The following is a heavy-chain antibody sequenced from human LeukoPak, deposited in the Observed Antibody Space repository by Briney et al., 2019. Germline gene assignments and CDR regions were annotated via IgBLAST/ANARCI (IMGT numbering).Heavy chain of an antibody. V-gene: IGHV1-8*01. J-gene: IGHJ4*02. CDR1: GYTFTSYD. D-gene: IGHD6-19*01. CDR3: ARGFGSGWYYDY. CDR2: MNANSGNT. Sequence: ASVKVSCKASGYTFTSYDINWVRQATGQGLEWMGWMNANSGNTGYAQKFQGRVTMTRNTSISTAYMELSSLRSEDTAVYYCARGFGSGWYYDYWGQGTLVTVSS.